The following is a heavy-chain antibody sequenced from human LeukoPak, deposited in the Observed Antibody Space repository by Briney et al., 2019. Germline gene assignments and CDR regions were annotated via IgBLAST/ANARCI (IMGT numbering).Heavy chain of an antibody. CDR3: ARRKVVGATEFDP. D-gene: IGHD1-26*01. CDR1: GGSISSSSYY. J-gene: IGHJ5*02. V-gene: IGHV4-39*01. CDR2: IYYSGST. Sequence: SETLSLTCTVSGGSISSSSYYWSWIRQPPGKGLEWIGSIYYSGSTYYNPSLKSRVTISVDTSKNQFSLKLSSVTAADTAVYYCARRKVVGATEFDPWGQGTLVTVSS.